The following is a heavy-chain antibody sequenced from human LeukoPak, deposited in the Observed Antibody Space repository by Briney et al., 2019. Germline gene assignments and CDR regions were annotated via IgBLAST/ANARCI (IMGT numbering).Heavy chain of an antibody. V-gene: IGHV4-34*01. CDR1: GGSFSGYY. Sequence: SETLSLTCAVYGGSFSGYYWSWIRQSPGKGLEWIGEINHSGSTNYNPSLKSRVPISVDTSKNQFSLKLSSVTAADTAVYYCARLNYYDSSGYQPRDAFDIWGQGTMVTVSS. D-gene: IGHD3-22*01. J-gene: IGHJ3*02. CDR2: INHSGST. CDR3: ARLNYYDSSGYQPRDAFDI.